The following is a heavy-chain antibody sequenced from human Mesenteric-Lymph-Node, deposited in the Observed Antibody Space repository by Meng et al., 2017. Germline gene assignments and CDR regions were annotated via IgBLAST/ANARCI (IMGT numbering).Heavy chain of an antibody. J-gene: IGHJ4*02. D-gene: IGHD3-9*01. CDR3: ARAIYDISRGYYFDS. V-gene: IGHV3-30*14. CDR2: ISYDGSNK. Sequence: GGSLRLSCAASGFTFSSYAMHWVRQAPGKGLEWVAVISYDGSNKYYADSVKGRFIISRDYSQNILYLQMNTLRAEDTAVYYCARAIYDISRGYYFDSWGQGTLVTVSS. CDR1: GFTFSSYA.